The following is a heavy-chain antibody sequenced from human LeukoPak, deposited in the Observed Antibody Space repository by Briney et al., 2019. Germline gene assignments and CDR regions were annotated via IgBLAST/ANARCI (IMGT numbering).Heavy chain of an antibody. V-gene: IGHV4-34*01. CDR3: ARGSSGWYWKYFDY. Sequence: SETLSLTCAVYGGSFSGYYWSWIRQPPGKGLEWIGEINHSGSTNYNPSLKSRVTISVDTSKNQSSLKLSSVTAADTAVYYCARGSSGWYWKYFDYWGQGTLVTVSS. J-gene: IGHJ4*02. D-gene: IGHD6-19*01. CDR1: GGSFSGYY. CDR2: INHSGST.